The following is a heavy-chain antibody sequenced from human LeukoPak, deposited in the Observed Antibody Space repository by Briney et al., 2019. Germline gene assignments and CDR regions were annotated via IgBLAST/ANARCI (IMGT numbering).Heavy chain of an antibody. J-gene: IGHJ4*02. D-gene: IGHD6-13*01. Sequence: GGSLRLSCAASGFTFSSYAMSWVRQAPGKGLEWVSAISGSGGSTYYADSVKGRFTISRDNSKNTLYLQMNSLRAEDTAVYYCAKWLKFSRSTSPLFDYWGQGTLVTVSS. CDR2: ISGSGGST. CDR3: AKWLKFSRSTSPLFDY. CDR1: GFTFSSYA. V-gene: IGHV3-23*01.